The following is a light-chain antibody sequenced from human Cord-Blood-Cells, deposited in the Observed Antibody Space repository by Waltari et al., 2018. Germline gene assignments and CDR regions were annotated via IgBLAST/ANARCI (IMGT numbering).Light chain of an antibody. CDR3: QQYGSPPLT. CDR1: RRVSSSY. J-gene: IGKJ1*01. V-gene: IGKV3-20*01. CDR2: GAL. Sequence: IVMTQSPGTQSLSPGERATHSCRASRRVSSSYLAWYQQNPGQAPRLILYGALSRATGIPNRFSVCGSGTDFTLTISSLEPEYFAVYYCQQYGSPPLTFGQGTKVEIK.